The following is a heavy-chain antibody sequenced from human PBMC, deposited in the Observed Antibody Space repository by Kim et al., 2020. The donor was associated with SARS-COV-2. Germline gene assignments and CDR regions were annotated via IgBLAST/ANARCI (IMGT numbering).Heavy chain of an antibody. J-gene: IGHJ6*01. D-gene: IGHD5-12*01. CDR2: ITWDGTSS. V-gene: IGHV3-43D*03. Sequence: GGSLRLSCAASGFTFDEYAMHWVRQAPGKGLEWVSLITWDGTSSHYVDSVKGRFTISRDNNKNSLYLQMNSLRTEDSAFYYCVKSMPSPAGGYSFYYYYG. CDR3: VKSMPSPAGGYSFYYYYG. CDR1: GFTFDEYA.